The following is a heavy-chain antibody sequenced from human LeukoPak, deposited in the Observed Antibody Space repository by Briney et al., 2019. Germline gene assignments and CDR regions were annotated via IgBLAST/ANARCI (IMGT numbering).Heavy chain of an antibody. Sequence: GGSLRLSCEASGVTFSSYVMSWVRQAPGKGPEWVSGISGSGGGTYYADSVKGRFAISRDNSKNTLYLQMNSLRAEDTAVYYCAKARPYCSGGSCYLPRNYFDYWGQGTLVTVSS. CDR3: AKARPYCSGGSCYLPRNYFDY. CDR1: GVTFSSYV. V-gene: IGHV3-23*01. D-gene: IGHD2-15*01. CDR2: ISGSGGGT. J-gene: IGHJ4*02.